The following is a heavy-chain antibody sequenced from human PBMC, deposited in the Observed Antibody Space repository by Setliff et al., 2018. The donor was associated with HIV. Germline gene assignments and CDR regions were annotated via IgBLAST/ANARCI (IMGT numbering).Heavy chain of an antibody. CDR1: GFSISSRYY. CDR3: VRGEYYDVSAIYHDDR. J-gene: IGHJ4*02. Sequence: PSETLSLTCDVSGFSISSRYYWGWIRQSPGKGLEWIGNIYHTGSSYYNPSLNDRATISLDTSKNQFSLKLNSVTAADTAVYYCVRGEYYDVSAIYHDDRWGQGTLVTVSS. CDR2: IYHTGSS. V-gene: IGHV4-38-2*01. D-gene: IGHD3-16*01.